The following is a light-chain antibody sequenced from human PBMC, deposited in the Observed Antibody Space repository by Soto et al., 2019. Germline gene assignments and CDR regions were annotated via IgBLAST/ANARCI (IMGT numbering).Light chain of an antibody. CDR3: CSYAGSSTL. CDR2: EIS. CDR1: SSGVGSYNL. J-gene: IGLJ2*01. V-gene: IGLV2-23*02. Sequence: QSALTHPHSVSGAPGQSITIACTATSSGVGSYNLVSWYQQHPGKAPKLMIYEISKRPSGVSNRFSGSKSGNTASLTISGLQAEDEADYYCCSYAGSSTLFGGGTKLTVL.